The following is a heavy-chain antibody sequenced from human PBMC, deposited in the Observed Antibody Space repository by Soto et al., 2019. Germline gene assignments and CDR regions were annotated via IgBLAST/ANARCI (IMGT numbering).Heavy chain of an antibody. CDR2: ISYDGSNK. CDR3: ARDRGYDAHDYYYNAMDV. CDR1: GFTFSSYA. Sequence: GGSLRLSCAASGFTFSSYAMHWVRQAPGKGLEWVAVISYDGSNKYYADSVKGRFTISRDNSKNTLYLQMNSLRAEDTAVYYCARDRGYDAHDYYYNAMDVWGQGTTVTVSS. D-gene: IGHD2-15*01. J-gene: IGHJ6*02. V-gene: IGHV3-30-3*01.